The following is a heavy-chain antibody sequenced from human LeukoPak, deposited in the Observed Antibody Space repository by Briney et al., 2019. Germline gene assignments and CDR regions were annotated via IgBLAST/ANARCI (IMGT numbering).Heavy chain of an antibody. D-gene: IGHD3-10*01. CDR2: VYSGGST. CDR3: ARDGPRAGRGVIFEN. CDR1: GFTVSSNY. V-gene: IGHV3-66*01. J-gene: IGHJ4*02. Sequence: GGSLRLSCAASGFTVSSNYMSWVLQAPGKGLEWVSVVYSGGSTYYADSVKGRFTISRDNSQNTLYLQMNSLRAEDTAVYYCARDGPRAGRGVIFENWGQGTLVTVSP.